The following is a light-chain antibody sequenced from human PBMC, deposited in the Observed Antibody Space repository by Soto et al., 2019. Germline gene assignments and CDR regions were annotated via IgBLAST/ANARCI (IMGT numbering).Light chain of an antibody. CDR3: AAWDDSRIGYV. CDR2: SYN. CDR1: SSNIGSNT. J-gene: IGLJ1*01. V-gene: IGLV1-44*01. Sequence: QSVLTQPPSASGTPGQRVTISCSGSSSNIGSNTVNWYQQLPGTAPKLLIYSYNQRPSGVPDRFSGSKSGTSASLAISGLQSEDEADYYCAAWDDSRIGYVFGTGTKLTVL.